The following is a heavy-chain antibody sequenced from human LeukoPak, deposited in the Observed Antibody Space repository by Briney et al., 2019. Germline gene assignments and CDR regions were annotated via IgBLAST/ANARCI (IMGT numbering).Heavy chain of an antibody. Sequence: GGSLRLSCAASGFTFSCYGMHWVRQAPGKGLEWVAVIWYDGSNKYYADSVKGRFTISRDNSKNTLYLQMNSLRAEDTAVYYCARDPVTMVRGVITYYYYGMDVLGQGTTVTVSS. CDR2: IWYDGSNK. CDR3: ARDPVTMVRGVITYYYYGMDV. J-gene: IGHJ6*02. V-gene: IGHV3-33*01. D-gene: IGHD3-10*01. CDR1: GFTFSCYG.